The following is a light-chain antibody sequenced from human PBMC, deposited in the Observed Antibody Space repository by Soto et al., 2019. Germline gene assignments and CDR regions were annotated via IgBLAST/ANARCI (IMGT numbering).Light chain of an antibody. V-gene: IGKV1-17*03. Sequence: DIQMTQSPSDMSASVGYRFTITCRASQDISNFLVWFQQRPGKVPKRLMYSANRLESGVPSRFSGSGSGTEFTLTISSLQPEDFATYYCLQHKSYPRTFGQGTTGDIK. CDR2: SAN. CDR1: QDISNF. CDR3: LQHKSYPRT. J-gene: IGKJ1*01.